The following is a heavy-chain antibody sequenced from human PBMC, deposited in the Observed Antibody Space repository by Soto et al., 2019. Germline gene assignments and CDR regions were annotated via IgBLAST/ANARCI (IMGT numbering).Heavy chain of an antibody. CDR1: GFSLSNARMG. CDR2: IFSNDEK. CDR3: ARSQDSSSIFDY. D-gene: IGHD6-6*01. V-gene: IGHV2-26*01. J-gene: IGHJ4*02. Sequence: QVTLKESGPVRVKPTETLTLTCTVSGFSLSNARMGVSWIRQPPGKALEWLAHIFSNDEKAYSTSLKSRLTISKDTSKSQVVLTMTNMDPVDTATYYCARSQDSSSIFDYWGQGTLVTVSS.